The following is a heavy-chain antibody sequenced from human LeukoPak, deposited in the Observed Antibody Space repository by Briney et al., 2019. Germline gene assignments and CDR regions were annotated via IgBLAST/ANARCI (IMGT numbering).Heavy chain of an antibody. Sequence: SVKVSCKASGYTFTSYGISWVRQAPGQGLEWMGGIIPIFGTANYAQKFQGRVTITADESTSTAYMELSGLRSEDTAVYYCAREGYYDSSGYKYYFDYWGQGTLVTVSS. CDR3: AREGYYDSSGYKYYFDY. CDR1: GYTFTSYG. V-gene: IGHV1-69*13. CDR2: IIPIFGTA. D-gene: IGHD3-22*01. J-gene: IGHJ4*02.